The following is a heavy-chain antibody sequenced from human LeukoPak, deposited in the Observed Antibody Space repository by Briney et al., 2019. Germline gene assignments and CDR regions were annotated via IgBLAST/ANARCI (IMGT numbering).Heavy chain of an antibody. V-gene: IGHV3-7*01. CDR3: ARWLELMRDFDW. Sequence: GGSLRLSCVGSGFTFSDYWMSWVRQAPGKGLEWVANIKQDGSEKDYVDALKGRFTISRDNAKNSLYLQMNSLRAEDTAVYYCARWLELMRDFDWWGQGTLVTVSS. J-gene: IGHJ4*02. CDR2: IKQDGSEK. D-gene: IGHD5-24*01. CDR1: GFTFSDYW.